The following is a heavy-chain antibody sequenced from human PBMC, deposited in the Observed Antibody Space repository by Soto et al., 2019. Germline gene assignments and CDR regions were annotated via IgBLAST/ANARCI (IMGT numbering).Heavy chain of an antibody. CDR2: INHSVNT. Sequence: SENLSLTCAVYGGSFSGYYWSWIRQPPGKGLEWIGEINHSVNTNYNPSLKSRVTILVDTSKNQFSLNLISVTAADTAVYDCARGDSSGYFIAFDIWGQGTMVTVSS. CDR3: ARGDSSGYFIAFDI. CDR1: GGSFSGYY. D-gene: IGHD3-22*01. J-gene: IGHJ3*02. V-gene: IGHV4-34*01.